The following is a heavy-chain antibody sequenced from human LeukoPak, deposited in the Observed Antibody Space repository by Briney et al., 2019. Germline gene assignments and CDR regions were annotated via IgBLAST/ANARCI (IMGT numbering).Heavy chain of an antibody. CDR1: GFIFRTYT. Sequence: GGSLRLSCAASGFIFRTYTINWVRQAPGKGLEWVSSISSSGTKIYYADSVKGRFTISRDNAKNSVHLQMNSLRAEDTAVYCCARGSIVGPYDYWGQGTLVTVSS. D-gene: IGHD2-21*01. V-gene: IGHV3-21*01. CDR2: ISSSGTKI. CDR3: ARGSIVGPYDY. J-gene: IGHJ4*02.